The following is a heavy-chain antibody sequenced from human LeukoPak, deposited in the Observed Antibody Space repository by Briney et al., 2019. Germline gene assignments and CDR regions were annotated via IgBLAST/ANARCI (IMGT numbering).Heavy chain of an antibody. CDR2: VYHSGST. D-gene: IGHD2-2*01. V-gene: IGHV4-38-2*02. CDR3: ARDHRFVVVPGAMSNWFDP. CDR1: AYSISSGYY. Sequence: SETLSLTCAVSAYSISSGYYWGWIRQPPGKGLEWIGSVYHSGSTYYNPSLKSRVTIAVETSKNQFSLKLSSVTAADTAVYYCARDHRFVVVPGAMSNWFDPWGQGTLVTVSS. J-gene: IGHJ5*02.